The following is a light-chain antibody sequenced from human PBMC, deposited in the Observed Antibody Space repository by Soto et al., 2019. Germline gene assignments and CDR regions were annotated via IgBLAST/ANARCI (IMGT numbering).Light chain of an antibody. CDR1: QSISNF. V-gene: IGKV1-39*01. CDR2: SAS. J-gene: IGKJ5*01. Sequence: DIQMTQSPSTLPASVGDRVTITCRASQSISNFLNWYQQNPGKAPKLLIRSASSLQSGVPSRFSGSGSGTDFTLSITSLQPEDFATYYCQQSYGAPITVGQGTRLEIK. CDR3: QQSYGAPIT.